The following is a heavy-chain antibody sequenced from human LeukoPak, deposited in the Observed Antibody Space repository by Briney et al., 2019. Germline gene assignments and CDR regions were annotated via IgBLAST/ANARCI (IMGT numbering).Heavy chain of an antibody. CDR3: ARDKNYDSGGYYYY. CDR1: GGTFSSYA. CDR2: IIPIFGIA. D-gene: IGHD3-22*01. J-gene: IGHJ4*02. V-gene: IGHV1-69*04. Sequence: GSSVKVSCKASGGTFSSYAISWVRQAPGQGLEWMGRIIPIFGIANYAQKFQGRVTMTADKSTSTAYMELSSLRSEDTAVYYCARDKNYDSGGYYYYWGQGTLVTVSS.